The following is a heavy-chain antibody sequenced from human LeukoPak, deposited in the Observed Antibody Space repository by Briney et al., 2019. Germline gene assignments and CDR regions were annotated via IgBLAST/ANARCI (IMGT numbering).Heavy chain of an antibody. J-gene: IGHJ4*02. CDR1: GFTVSTYA. CDR2: ISGSGGRT. V-gene: IGHV3-23*01. CDR3: AKDQGDYSSGWSIFDY. D-gene: IGHD6-19*01. Sequence: PGGSLRLSPAASGFTVSTYAMSWVRQAPGRGLEWVSGISGSGGRTYYANSVKGRFTISRDNSKNTLYLQMNRLRAEDTAVYYCAKDQGDYSSGWSIFDYWGQGSLVTVSS.